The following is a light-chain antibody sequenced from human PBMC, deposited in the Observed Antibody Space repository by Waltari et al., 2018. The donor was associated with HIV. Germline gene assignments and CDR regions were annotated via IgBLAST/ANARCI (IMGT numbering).Light chain of an antibody. J-gene: IGLJ2*01. Sequence: QSALTQPRSVSGSPGQSVTISCTGSSSDVGGYKFVSWYQQHPGKAPKVIIHDVSERPSGVPDRFSGSKSGNTASLTISGLQDEDDADYYCCSYAGSYTMVFGGGTKLTVL. CDR3: CSYAGSYTMV. CDR2: DVS. V-gene: IGLV2-11*01. CDR1: SSDVGGYKF.